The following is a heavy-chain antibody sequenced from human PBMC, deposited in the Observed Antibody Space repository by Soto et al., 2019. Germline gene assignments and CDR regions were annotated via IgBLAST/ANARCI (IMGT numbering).Heavy chain of an antibody. J-gene: IGHJ6*02. D-gene: IGHD6-6*01. CDR3: ARELSSSSSYYYGMDV. V-gene: IGHV3-53*01. CDR2: IYSGGST. Sequence: EVQLVESGGGLIQPGGSLRLSCAASGFTVSSNYMSWVRQAPGKGLEWVSVIYSGGSTYYADSVKGRFTISRDNSKNTLYIQMNRLRAEDTAVYYCARELSSSSSYYYGMDVWGQGTTVTVSS. CDR1: GFTVSSNY.